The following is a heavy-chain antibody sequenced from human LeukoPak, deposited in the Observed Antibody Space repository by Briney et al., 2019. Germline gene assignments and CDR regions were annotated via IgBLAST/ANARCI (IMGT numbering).Heavy chain of an antibody. CDR3: GKDEGIGGYYYDWFDP. Sequence: GGSLRLSCAASGFTFSSYAMSWVRQAPGKGLEWVSAISGSGGSTYYADSVKGRFTISRDNSKNTLYLQMNSLRAEDTAVYYCGKDEGIGGYYYDWFDPWGQGTLVTVSS. CDR2: ISGSGGST. D-gene: IGHD3-22*01. J-gene: IGHJ5*02. CDR1: GFTFSSYA. V-gene: IGHV3-23*01.